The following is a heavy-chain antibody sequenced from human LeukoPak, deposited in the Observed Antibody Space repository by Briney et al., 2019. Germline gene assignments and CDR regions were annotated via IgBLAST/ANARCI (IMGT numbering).Heavy chain of an antibody. J-gene: IGHJ4*02. CDR1: GGSVSSGSYY. V-gene: IGHV4-61*01. CDR2: LSYSGST. D-gene: IGHD4-23*01. Sequence: SETLSLTCTVSGGSVSSGSYYWSWIRQPPGKGLEWIGYLSYSGSTNYNPSLKSRVTMSVDTSKTQFSLKLSSVTVADAVVYYCATSGRNSIDYWGQGTLVTVSS. CDR3: ATSGRNSIDY.